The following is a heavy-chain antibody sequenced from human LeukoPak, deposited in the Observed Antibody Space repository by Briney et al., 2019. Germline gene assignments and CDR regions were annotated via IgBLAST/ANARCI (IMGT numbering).Heavy chain of an antibody. Sequence: GGSLRLSCAASGFTFSSYSMNWVRQAPGKGLEWVSYISSSSSTIYYADSVKGRFTISRDNAKNSLYLQMNSLRAEDTAVYYCARDNGSGWTSGYYYYGMDVWGQGTTVTVSS. J-gene: IGHJ6*02. CDR3: ARDNGSGWTSGYYYYGMDV. V-gene: IGHV3-48*04. D-gene: IGHD6-19*01. CDR1: GFTFSSYS. CDR2: ISSSSSTI.